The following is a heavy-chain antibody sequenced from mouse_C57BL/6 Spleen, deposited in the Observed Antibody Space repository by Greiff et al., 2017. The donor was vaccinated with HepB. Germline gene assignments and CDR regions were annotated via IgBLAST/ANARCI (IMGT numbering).Heavy chain of an antibody. D-gene: IGHD3-2*02. CDR1: GFTFRDYG. J-gene: IGHJ4*01. CDR2: ISSGSSTN. V-gene: IGHV5-17*01. Sequence: EVQLVESGGGLVKPGGSLKLSCAASGFTFRDYGMHWVRQAPEKGLEWVAYISSGSSTNYYADTVKGRFTISRDNAKNTLFLQMTSLRSEDTAMYYCARTVRGAMDYWGQGTSVTVSS. CDR3: ARTVRGAMDY.